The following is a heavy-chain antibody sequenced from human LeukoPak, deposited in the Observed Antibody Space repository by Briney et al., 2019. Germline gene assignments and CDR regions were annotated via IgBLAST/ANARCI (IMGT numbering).Heavy chain of an antibody. CDR1: GFTFSTYA. CDR3: ARGDTMVFDY. D-gene: IGHD3-10*01. CDR2: ISSSSRSI. J-gene: IGHJ4*02. V-gene: IGHV3-21*01. Sequence: GGSLRLSCAASGFTFSTYAMNWVRQAPGKGLEWVSSISSSSRSIYYADSVKGRFTISRDNAKNTLYLQMNSLRAEDTAVYYCARGDTMVFDYWGQGTLVTVSS.